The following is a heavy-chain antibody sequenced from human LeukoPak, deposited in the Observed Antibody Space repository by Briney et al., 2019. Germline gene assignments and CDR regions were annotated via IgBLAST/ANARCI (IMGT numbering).Heavy chain of an antibody. D-gene: IGHD4-17*01. CDR1: GFTFDDYG. CDR2: INWNGGST. CDR3: ARANYGYYFDY. V-gene: IGHV3-20*04. Sequence: RHGESLKISCAASGFTFDDYGMSWVRQAPGKGLEWVSGINWNGGSTGYADSVKGRFTISRDNAKNSLYLQMNSLRAEDTALYYCARANYGYYFDYWGQGTLVTVSS. J-gene: IGHJ4*02.